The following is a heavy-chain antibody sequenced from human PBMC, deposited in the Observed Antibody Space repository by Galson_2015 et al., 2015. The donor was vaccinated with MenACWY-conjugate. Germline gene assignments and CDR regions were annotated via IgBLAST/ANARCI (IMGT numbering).Heavy chain of an antibody. CDR2: INPNSGGT. CDR3: ARVYSGSPSIY. CDR1: GYTFTGYY. V-gene: IGHV1-2*04. D-gene: IGHD1-26*01. Sequence: SVKVSCKASGYTFTGYYMHWVRQAPGQGLEWMGWINPNSGGTNYAQKFQGWVTMTRDKSISTAYLQWSSLKASDTAMYYCARVYSGSPSIYWGQGTLVTVSS. J-gene: IGHJ4*02.